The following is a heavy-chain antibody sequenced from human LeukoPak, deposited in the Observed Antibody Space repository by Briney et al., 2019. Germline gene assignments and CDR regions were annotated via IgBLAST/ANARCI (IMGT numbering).Heavy chain of an antibody. J-gene: IGHJ4*02. V-gene: IGHV1-69-2*01. CDR1: GYTFTDYY. CDR2: ADPEDGET. Sequence: GATVKISCKASGYTFTDYYMHWVQQAPGKGLEWMGRADPEDGETIYAEKFQGRVTITADTSTDTAYMELSSLRSEDTAVYYCATDGPVLRFLEWPYWGQGTLVTVSS. CDR3: ATDGPVLRFLEWPY. D-gene: IGHD3-3*01.